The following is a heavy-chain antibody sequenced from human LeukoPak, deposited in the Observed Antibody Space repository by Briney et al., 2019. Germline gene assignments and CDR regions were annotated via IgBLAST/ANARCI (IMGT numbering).Heavy chain of an antibody. CDR3: AREMYSSSWYDGYYGMDV. Sequence: ASVKVSCKASGGTFSSYAISWVRQAPGQGLEWMGGIIPIFGTANYAQKFQGRVTITADESTSTAYMELSSLRSEDTAVYYCAREMYSSSWYDGYYGMDVWGQGTTVTVSS. J-gene: IGHJ6*02. V-gene: IGHV1-69*01. D-gene: IGHD6-13*01. CDR1: GGTFSSYA. CDR2: IIPIFGTA.